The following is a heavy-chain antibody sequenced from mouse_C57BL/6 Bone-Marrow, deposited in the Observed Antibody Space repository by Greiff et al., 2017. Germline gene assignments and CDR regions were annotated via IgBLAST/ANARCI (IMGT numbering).Heavy chain of an antibody. J-gene: IGHJ1*03. Sequence: EVKLMESGGDLVKPGGSLKLSCAASGFTFSSYGMSWVRQTPDKRLEWVATISSGGSYTYYPDSVKGRFTISRDNAKNTLYLQMSSLKSEDTAMYYCERRDWNFDVWGTGTTVTVSS. CDR2: ISSGGSYT. V-gene: IGHV5-6*02. CDR1: GFTFSSYG. CDR3: ERRDWNFDV.